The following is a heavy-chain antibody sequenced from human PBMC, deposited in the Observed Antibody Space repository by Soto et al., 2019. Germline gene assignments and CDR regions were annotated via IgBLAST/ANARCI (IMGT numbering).Heavy chain of an antibody. CDR1: GFTFSSYW. J-gene: IGHJ4*02. CDR3: ARGDGDYYDGNGYLGRH. V-gene: IGHV3-74*01. CDR2: IKGDGSGT. Sequence: EVQLVESGGGLVQPGGSLRLSCAASGFTFSSYWMHWVRQAPGKGLVWVSRIKGDGSGTSYADSVKGRFTISRDNAKNTLYLQMNSLRVEDTAVYYCARGDGDYYDGNGYLGRHWGQGTLVSVSS. D-gene: IGHD3-22*01.